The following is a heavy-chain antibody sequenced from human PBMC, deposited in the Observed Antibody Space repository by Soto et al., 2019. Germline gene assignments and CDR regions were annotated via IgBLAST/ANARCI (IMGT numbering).Heavy chain of an antibody. CDR2: IKQDGSEE. CDR3: ARIAATGRGWDV. Sequence: EVQLVESGGGLVQPGGSLRLSCVDSGFTFSSYWMSWVRQAPVKGLEWVGNIKQDGSEENYVDSLKGRFTISRDNAKNSMYLQMNSLRAEATAVYYCARIAATGRGWDVWGQGTTVVVSS. J-gene: IGHJ6*02. V-gene: IGHV3-7*01. CDR1: GFTFSSYW. D-gene: IGHD6-13*01.